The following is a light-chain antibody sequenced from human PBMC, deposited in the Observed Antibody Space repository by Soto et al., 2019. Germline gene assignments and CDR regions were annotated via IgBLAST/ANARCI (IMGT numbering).Light chain of an antibody. CDR3: QSTDSGLSGSKVV. Sequence: QSVLTQPPSVSGAPGQRVTISCTWSSSNIGAGYDVHWYRQLPGTAPKLLIYGNINRPSVAPDRVPGFKSGTSAYVDITGLLSEDEFDDSYQSTDSGLSGSKVVFGGGTKLTVL. V-gene: IGLV1-40*01. CDR1: SSNIGAGYD. CDR2: GNI. J-gene: IGLJ2*01.